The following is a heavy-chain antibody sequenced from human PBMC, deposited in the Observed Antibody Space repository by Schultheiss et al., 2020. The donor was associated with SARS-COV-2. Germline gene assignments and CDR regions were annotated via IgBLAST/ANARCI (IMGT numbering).Heavy chain of an antibody. J-gene: IGHJ5*02. Sequence: GESLKISCAASGFTFSSYWMHWVRQAPGKGLVWVSRINSDGSSTSYADSVKGRFTISRDNAKNTLYLQMNSLRAEDTAVYYCARGFVPAAPIGFDPWGQGTLVTVS. V-gene: IGHV3-74*01. D-gene: IGHD2-2*01. CDR2: INSDGSST. CDR3: ARGFVPAAPIGFDP. CDR1: GFTFSSYW.